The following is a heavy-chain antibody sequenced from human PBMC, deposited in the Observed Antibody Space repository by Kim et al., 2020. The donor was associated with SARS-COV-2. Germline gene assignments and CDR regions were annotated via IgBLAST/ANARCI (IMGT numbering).Heavy chain of an antibody. J-gene: IGHJ5*02. CDR1: GFTFDDYV. V-gene: IGHV3-43*02. D-gene: IGHD3-10*01. CDR2: ISADGLNT. CDR3: AKSLISFGEKSYGFSWFAR. Sequence: GGSLRLSCAASGFTFDDYVMHWVRHVPGRGLEWVSHISADGLNTYYGDSVKGRFTISRDNSKNSLYLHMNTLRAEDTAFYYCAKSLISFGEKSYGFSWFARCGEATLLTV.